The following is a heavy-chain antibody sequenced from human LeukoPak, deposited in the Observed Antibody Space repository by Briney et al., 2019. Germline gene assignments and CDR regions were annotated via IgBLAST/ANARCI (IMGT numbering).Heavy chain of an antibody. CDR2: INEDGSEK. CDR3: GSFSFDY. CDR1: GSTYSGYW. J-gene: IGHJ4*02. V-gene: IGHV3-7*01. Sequence: GGSLRLSCAASGSTYSGYWMTWVRQAPGKGLEWVATINEDGSEKYHVDSVKGRFTISRDNAKNSLYLQMNSLRAEDTAAYYCGSFSFDYWGQGTLVTVSS.